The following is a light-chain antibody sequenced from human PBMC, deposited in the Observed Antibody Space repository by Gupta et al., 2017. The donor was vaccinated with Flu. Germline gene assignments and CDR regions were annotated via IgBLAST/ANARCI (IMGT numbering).Light chain of an antibody. CDR1: SGHTSST. V-gene: IGLV4-69*01. CDR3: QTWGTGIRV. J-gene: IGLJ3*02. Sequence: QLVLTQSPSASASLGASVNVTCTLRSGHTSSTIAWHQLQPDKGPRFLMKVNSDGTHSKGDGIPGRFSGSSSGAERYLIISSLQSEDEADYYCQTWGTGIRVFGGGTKVTVL. CDR2: VNSDGTH.